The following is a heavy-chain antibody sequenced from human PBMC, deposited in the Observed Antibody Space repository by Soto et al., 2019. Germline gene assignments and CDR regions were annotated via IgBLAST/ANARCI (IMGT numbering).Heavy chain of an antibody. CDR1: GGSISSEGYY. J-gene: IGHJ4*02. V-gene: IGHV4-31*03. Sequence: SETLSLTCTVSGGSISSEGYYWSWFRQLPGKGLEWIGDIYYSGTTYHNPSLRSRLTISGDASKNQFSLKLSSVTDADTALYYCARGRGYSYGPYYFDYWGQGTLVTVS. D-gene: IGHD5-18*01. CDR3: ARGRGYSYGPYYFDY. CDR2: IYYSGTT.